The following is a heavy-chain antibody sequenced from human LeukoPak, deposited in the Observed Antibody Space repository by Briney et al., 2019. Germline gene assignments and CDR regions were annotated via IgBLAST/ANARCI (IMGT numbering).Heavy chain of an antibody. V-gene: IGHV4-39*01. CDR2: IAYSGST. D-gene: IGHD2-21*02. J-gene: IGHJ4*02. CDR3: ARHADCLGDRYRN. CDR1: GVSISGNYYF. Sequence: PSETLSLTCNVSGVSISGNYYFWGWIRQPPGTGLEWIGSIAYSGSTYYNPSLKSRVTISADTSKNQFSLRLTSVTAADTAVYYCARHADCLGDRYRNWGQGTLVIVSS.